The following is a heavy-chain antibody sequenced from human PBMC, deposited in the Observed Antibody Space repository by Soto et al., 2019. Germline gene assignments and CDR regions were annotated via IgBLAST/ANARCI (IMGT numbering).Heavy chain of an antibody. CDR1: GYTFTSYG. Sequence: QVQLVQSGAEVKKPGASVKVSCKASGYTFTSYGISWVRQAPGQGLEWMGWISANNGNTNYAQKLQGRVTMTTDTATSTDYMELRSLRSDDTAVYYCARDRGSYALDYWGQGTLVTVSS. J-gene: IGHJ4*02. CDR2: ISANNGNT. CDR3: ARDRGSYALDY. D-gene: IGHD1-26*01. V-gene: IGHV1-18*01.